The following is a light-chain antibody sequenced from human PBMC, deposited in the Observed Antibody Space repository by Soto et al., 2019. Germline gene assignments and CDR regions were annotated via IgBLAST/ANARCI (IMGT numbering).Light chain of an antibody. J-gene: IGKJ2*01. V-gene: IGKV2-28*01. CDR3: MQALQTPMYT. CDR1: QSLLHSNRYKY. CDR2: LGS. Sequence: DVVMTQSPLSLPVTPGEPASISCRSSQSLLHSNRYKYLDWYLQRPGQSPQLLIYLGSNRASGVPDRFSGSGSGTDFTLKISRVEAEDVGVYYCMQALQTPMYTFGQGTKLEIK.